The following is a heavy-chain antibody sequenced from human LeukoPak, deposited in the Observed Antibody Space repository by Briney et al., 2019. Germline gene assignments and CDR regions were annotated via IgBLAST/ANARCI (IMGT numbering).Heavy chain of an antibody. D-gene: IGHD2-15*01. CDR1: GGSISSGGYY. V-gene: IGHV4-31*03. Sequence: SETLSLTCTVSGGSISSGGYYWSWIRQHPGKGLEWIGYIYYSGSTYYNPSLKSRVTISVDTSKNQFSLKLSSVTAADTAVYYGARASPSGKYRKNWFDPWGQGTLVTVSS. CDR3: ARASPSGKYRKNWFDP. CDR2: IYYSGST. J-gene: IGHJ5*02.